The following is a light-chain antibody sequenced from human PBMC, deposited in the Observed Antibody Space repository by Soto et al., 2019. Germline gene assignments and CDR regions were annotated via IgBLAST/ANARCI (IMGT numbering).Light chain of an antibody. J-gene: IGKJ5*01. V-gene: IGKV3D-15*01. Sequence: PGERATLSCRASQSVSKSLAWYQQKPGLAPRLLIYDASSRATGIPDRFSGSGSGTEFTLTISSLQPDDFATYYCQQYHRASITFGQGTRLEI. CDR2: DAS. CDR1: QSVSKS. CDR3: QQYHRASIT.